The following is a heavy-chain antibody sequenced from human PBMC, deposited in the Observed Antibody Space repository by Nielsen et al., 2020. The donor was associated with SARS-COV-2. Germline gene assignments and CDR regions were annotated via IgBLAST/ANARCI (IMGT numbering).Heavy chain of an antibody. CDR1: GFTFSDYS. V-gene: IGHV3-21*01. J-gene: IGHJ6*02. Sequence: GGSLRLSCAASGFTFSDYSMIWVRQAPGEGLEWVSFISSSSRYIYYADSVKGRFTISRDNAKNSLYLQMDSLRAEDTALYYCARDPYYGSGTYRFYGMDLWGQGTTVTVSS. CDR3: ARDPYYGSGTYRFYGMDL. D-gene: IGHD3-10*01. CDR2: ISSSSRYI.